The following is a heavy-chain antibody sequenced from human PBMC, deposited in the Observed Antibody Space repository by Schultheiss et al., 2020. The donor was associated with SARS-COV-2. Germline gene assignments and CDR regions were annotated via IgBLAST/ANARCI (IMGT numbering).Heavy chain of an antibody. CDR3: ATSEAVAYPFEY. CDR1: GFTFSRYA. CDR2: ISGSGGST. J-gene: IGHJ4*02. D-gene: IGHD6-19*01. Sequence: GGSLRLSCAASGFTFSRYAMSWVRQAPGKGLEWVSAISGSGGSTYYADSVKGRFTISRDNSKNTLYLQMNSLRAEDTAVYYCATSEAVAYPFEYWGQGTLVTVSS. V-gene: IGHV3-23*01.